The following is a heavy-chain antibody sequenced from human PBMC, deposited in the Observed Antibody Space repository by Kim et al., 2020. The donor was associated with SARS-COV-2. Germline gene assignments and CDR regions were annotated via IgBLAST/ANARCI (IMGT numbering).Heavy chain of an antibody. J-gene: IGHJ4*02. V-gene: IGHV3-74*01. CDR3: AREMATITGFDY. D-gene: IGHD5-12*01. Sequence: GGSLRLSCAASGFSFSSSWMHWVRQAPGKGLVWVSRISSDGSTTSYAGSVKGRFTISRDNAKNTLYLQMNSLRAEDTALYYCAREMATITGFDYWGQGTLVTVSS. CDR1: GFSFSSSW. CDR2: ISSDGSTT.